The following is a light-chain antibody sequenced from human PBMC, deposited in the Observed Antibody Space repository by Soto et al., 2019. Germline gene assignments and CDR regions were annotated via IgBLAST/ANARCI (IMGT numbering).Light chain of an antibody. V-gene: IGLV2-8*01. J-gene: IGLJ1*01. Sequence: LTQPPAASGSPGQSVTISCTGTSSDVGGYNYVSWYQQHPGKAPKLMIYEVSKRPSGVPDRFSGSKSGNTASLTVSGLQAEDEADYYCSSYAGSTRDVFGTGTKVTVL. CDR1: SSDVGGYNY. CDR3: SSYAGSTRDV. CDR2: EVS.